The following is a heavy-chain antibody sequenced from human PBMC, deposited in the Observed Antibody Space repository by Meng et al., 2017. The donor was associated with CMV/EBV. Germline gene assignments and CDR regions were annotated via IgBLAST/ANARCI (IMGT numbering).Heavy chain of an antibody. CDR2: IYYSGST. Sequence: SETLSLTCTVSGGSISSSSYYWGWIRQPPGKGLEWIGSIYYSGSTYYNPSLKSRVTISVDTSKNQFSLKLSSMTAADTAVYYCARLQERGLLWFGELSGWFDPWGQGTLVTVSS. V-gene: IGHV4-39*01. CDR1: GGSISSSSYY. D-gene: IGHD3-10*01. J-gene: IGHJ5*02. CDR3: ARLQERGLLWFGELSGWFDP.